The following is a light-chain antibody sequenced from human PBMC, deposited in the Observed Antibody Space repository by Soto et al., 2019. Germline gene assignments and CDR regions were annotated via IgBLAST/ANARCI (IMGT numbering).Light chain of an antibody. J-gene: IGKJ1*01. V-gene: IGKV1-5*03. CDR1: QTISTL. Sequence: DIQMTQSPSTLSASVGDRVTITCRASQTISTLLAWYQQRPGKAPNLLIYKASSLESGVPSRFSGSGSGTEFSLTISSLDPDDFATYFCHQYSNYPWTFGQGTKV. CDR3: HQYSNYPWT. CDR2: KAS.